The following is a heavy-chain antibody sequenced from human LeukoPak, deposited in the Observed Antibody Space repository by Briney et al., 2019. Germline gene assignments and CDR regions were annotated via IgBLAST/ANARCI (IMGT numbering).Heavy chain of an antibody. CDR3: ASRGYSLPFDY. Sequence: SETLSLTCTVSDDSITIYYWSWIRQPPGKGLEWIGYIDHTGITNYNPSLKSRVTISVDTSKNQFSLKLSSVTAADTAVYYCASRGYSLPFDYWGQGTLVTVSS. CDR2: IDHTGIT. CDR1: DDSITIYY. D-gene: IGHD3-10*01. V-gene: IGHV4-59*12. J-gene: IGHJ4*02.